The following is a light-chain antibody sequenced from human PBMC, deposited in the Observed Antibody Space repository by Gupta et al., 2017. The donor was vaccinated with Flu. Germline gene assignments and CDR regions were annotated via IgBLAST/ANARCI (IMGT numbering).Light chain of an antibody. CDR1: QDLLHSNGYNY. Sequence: DVVVTQSPLSVSVTPGEPASISCRSSQDLLHSNGYNYLAWYLQKPGQPPQILLYLGSSRASGVPERFSGSRSGTXFTLKIXRREAEDVGVYYCRQELHIPDTFGXGTKVEIK. V-gene: IGKV2-28*01. CDR3: RQELHIPDT. J-gene: IGKJ3*01. CDR2: LGS.